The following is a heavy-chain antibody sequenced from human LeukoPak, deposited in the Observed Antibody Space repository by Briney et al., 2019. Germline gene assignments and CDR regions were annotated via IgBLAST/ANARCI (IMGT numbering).Heavy chain of an antibody. J-gene: IGHJ2*01. D-gene: IGHD2-2*01. Sequence: PSETLSLTCTVSGGSISSYYWSWIRQPPGKGLEWIGYIYYSGSTNYNPSLKSRVTISVDTSKNQFSLKLSSVTAADAAVYYCALAKMEYCSSTSCPHSYWYFDLWGRGTLVTVSS. V-gene: IGHV4-59*01. CDR2: IYYSGST. CDR3: ALAKMEYCSSTSCPHSYWYFDL. CDR1: GGSISSYY.